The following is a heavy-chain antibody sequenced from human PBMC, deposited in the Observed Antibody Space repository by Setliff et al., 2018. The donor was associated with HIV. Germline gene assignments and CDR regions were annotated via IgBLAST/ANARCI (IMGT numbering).Heavy chain of an antibody. Sequence: PGESLKISCKGSGYSFSTHWIGWVRQMPGKGLEWMGIIYPGDSDTRYSPSFQGQVTISADKSISTAYLQWSSLKASDTAMYYCARPATYGTLDAFDIWGQGTMVTVSS. CDR3: ARPATYGTLDAFDI. V-gene: IGHV5-51*01. J-gene: IGHJ3*02. CDR2: IYPGDSDT. D-gene: IGHD3-10*01. CDR1: GYSFSTHW.